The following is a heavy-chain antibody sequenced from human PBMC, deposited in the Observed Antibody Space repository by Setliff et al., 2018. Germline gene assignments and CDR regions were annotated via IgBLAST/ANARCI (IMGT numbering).Heavy chain of an antibody. CDR1: GGTFSSYA. J-gene: IGHJ6*03. D-gene: IGHD2-15*01. CDR2: IIPMFGTT. CDR3: ARVRDCSGGICHRGFHHYMDV. V-gene: IGHV1-69*13. Sequence: SVKVSCKASGGTFSSYAIDWGRQAPGQGLEWMGGIIPMFGTTNYAQRFRGRVTITADESTTTAYLELSSLRSEDTAVYYCARVRDCSGGICHRGFHHYMDVWGKGTTVTVSS.